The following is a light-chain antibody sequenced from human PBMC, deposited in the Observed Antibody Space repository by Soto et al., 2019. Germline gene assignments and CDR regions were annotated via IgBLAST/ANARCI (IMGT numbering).Light chain of an antibody. V-gene: IGKV1-5*01. J-gene: IGKJ1*01. CDR2: DAS. CDR1: QSISSW. CDR3: QQYNSYSGT. Sequence: DIQMTQSPSTLSASVGDRVTITCRASQSISSWFAWYQQKPGKAPKLLIYDASSLESGVPSRFSGSGSGTDFTLTISMLQHDDFANYYCQQYNSYSGTFGQGTKVEIK.